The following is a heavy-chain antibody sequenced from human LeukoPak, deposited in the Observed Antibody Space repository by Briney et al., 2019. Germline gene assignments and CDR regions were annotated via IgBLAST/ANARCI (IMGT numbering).Heavy chain of an antibody. D-gene: IGHD5-18*01. Sequence: PSQTLSLTCTVSGGPISSGSYYWSWIRQPAGKGLEWIGRIYTSGSTNYNPSLKSRVTISLDTSKNQFSLKLSSVTAADTAVYYCARVGYGPVDYWGQGTLVTVSS. CDR3: ARVGYGPVDY. CDR2: IYTSGST. J-gene: IGHJ4*02. CDR1: GGPISSGSYY. V-gene: IGHV4-61*02.